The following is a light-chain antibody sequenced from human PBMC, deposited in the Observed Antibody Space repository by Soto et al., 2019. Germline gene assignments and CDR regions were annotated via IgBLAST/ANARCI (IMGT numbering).Light chain of an antibody. CDR3: QQYNYYPYT. J-gene: IGKJ2*01. V-gene: IGKV1-5*01. CDR2: SAS. CDR1: QSISTW. Sequence: IQMTQSPSTLSASVGDRVTITCRASQSISTWLAWYHQKPGKAPKLLISSASSLESGVPSRFSGSGSGTEFSLAISSLQPDDFATYYCQQYNYYPYTFGEGTKLEIK.